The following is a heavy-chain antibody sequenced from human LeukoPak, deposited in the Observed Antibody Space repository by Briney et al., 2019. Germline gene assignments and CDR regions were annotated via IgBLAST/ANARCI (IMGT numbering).Heavy chain of an antibody. J-gene: IGHJ4*02. Sequence: SETLSLTCTVSGGSISSGDYYWSWIRQPPGKGLEWIGYIYYSGSTYYNPSLKSRVTISVDTSKNQFSLKLSSVTAADTAVYYCARDPDYYDSSGTDYWGQGTLVTVSS. CDR2: IYYSGST. V-gene: IGHV4-30-4*08. D-gene: IGHD3-22*01. CDR3: ARDPDYYDSSGTDY. CDR1: GGSISSGDYY.